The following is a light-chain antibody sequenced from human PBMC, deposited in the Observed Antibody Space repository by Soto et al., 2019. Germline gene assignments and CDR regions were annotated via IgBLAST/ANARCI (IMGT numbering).Light chain of an antibody. Sequence: QSALTQPASVSGSPGQSITISCTGTSSDVGGYNYVSWYQQHPGKAPKLMIYEVSNRPSGVSNRFSGSKSGNTASLTISGLQAEDEDDYSCSSYTSSSLYVFGTGTRSPS. V-gene: IGLV2-14*01. CDR1: SSDVGGYNY. CDR2: EVS. CDR3: SSYTSSSLYV. J-gene: IGLJ1*01.